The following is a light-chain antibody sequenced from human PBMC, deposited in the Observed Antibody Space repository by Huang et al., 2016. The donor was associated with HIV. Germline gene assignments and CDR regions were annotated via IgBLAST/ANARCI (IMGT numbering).Light chain of an antibody. CDR1: QSVSSN. Sequence: ERVMTQSPATLSVSPGERATHSCRASQSVSSNLVWYQQKPGQPPRLLIYGTSTRATGIPDRFSGSGSGTEFTLTISSLQSEDFAVYYCQQYDNWPLTFGQGTKLEIK. CDR2: GTS. V-gene: IGKV3-15*01. J-gene: IGKJ2*01. CDR3: QQYDNWPLT.